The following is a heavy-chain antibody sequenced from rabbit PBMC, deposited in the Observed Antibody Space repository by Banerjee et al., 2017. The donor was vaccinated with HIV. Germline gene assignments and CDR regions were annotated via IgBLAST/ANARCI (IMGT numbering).Heavy chain of an antibody. J-gene: IGHJ4*01. CDR3: ARDMDGDIGWNFGW. CDR2: IYDGSGST. V-gene: IGHV1S40*01. CDR1: GFDFSSNA. D-gene: IGHD2-1*01. Sequence: QSFEYSVGDLVQPGASLTLTCTASGFDFSSNAMCWVRQAPGKGTECIACIYDGSGSTYYASWGKGRVTNTKTTSTTVKLQMNSLTAAGTATYLCARDMDGDIGWNFGWWGPGTLVTVS.